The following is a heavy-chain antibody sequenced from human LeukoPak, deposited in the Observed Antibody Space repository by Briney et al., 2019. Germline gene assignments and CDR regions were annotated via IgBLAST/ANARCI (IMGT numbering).Heavy chain of an antibody. D-gene: IGHD3-10*01. Sequence: PGGSLRLSCAASGFTFSSYWMSCVRQAPGKGLEWVANIKQDGSEKYYADSVKGRFTISRDNAKNSLYLQMNSLRAEDTAVYYCARIMYYYGSGSYYKDYWGQGTLVTVSS. J-gene: IGHJ4*02. CDR3: ARIMYYYGSGSYYKDY. CDR2: IKQDGSEK. V-gene: IGHV3-7*01. CDR1: GFTFSSYW.